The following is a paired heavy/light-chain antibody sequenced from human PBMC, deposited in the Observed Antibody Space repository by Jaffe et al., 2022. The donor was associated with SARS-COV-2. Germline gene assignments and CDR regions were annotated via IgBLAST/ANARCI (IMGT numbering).Light chain of an antibody. Sequence: QSVLTQPSSVSGTPGQRVTISCFGSSSIMSNNFVYWYRQYPGTAPKLLIYKNNQRPSGVPDRFSGSKSGTSASLAISGLRSEDEADYHCAVRDDSLSGVVFGGGTKVTVL. CDR1: SSIMSNNF. CDR3: AVRDDSLSGVV. V-gene: IGLV1-47*01. J-gene: IGLJ3*02. CDR2: KNN.
Heavy chain of an antibody. V-gene: IGHV4-39*01. Sequence: QLHLQESGPGLVKPSETLSLSCSVSGGSIDSIFYYWGWIRQPPGKGLEWIGNRYYSGNTYYNPSLKSRVTISVDTAKNQFSLKLDSVTAADTAIYYCASTGSWLFDVWGQGALVTVSS. D-gene: IGHD6-13*01. J-gene: IGHJ4*02. CDR1: GGSIDSIFYY. CDR3: ASTGSWLFDV. CDR2: RYYSGNT.